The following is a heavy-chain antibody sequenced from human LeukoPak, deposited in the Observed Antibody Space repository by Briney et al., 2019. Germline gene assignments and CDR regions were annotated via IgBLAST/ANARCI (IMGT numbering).Heavy chain of an antibody. Sequence: AGGSLRLSCTASGFIFSDYDMNWVRQAPGKGLEWVSSISGSSSHRYYADSAKGRFTISRDNAKNSLYLQMNSLRAEDTAVYYCARAFPPLRTSAAGDYWGQGTLVTVSS. V-gene: IGHV3-21*06. D-gene: IGHD6-25*01. J-gene: IGHJ4*02. CDR2: ISGSSSHR. CDR1: GFIFSDYD. CDR3: ARAFPPLRTSAAGDY.